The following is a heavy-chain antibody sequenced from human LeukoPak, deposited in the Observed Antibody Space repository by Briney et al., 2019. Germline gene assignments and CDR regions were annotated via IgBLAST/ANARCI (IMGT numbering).Heavy chain of an antibody. D-gene: IGHD3-16*01. CDR2: SSYDGSDK. CDR1: GFTLSSYG. V-gene: IGHV3-30*18. J-gene: IGHJ4*02. Sequence: PAGSLRLSCAASGFTLSSYGMHWVRQAPGRGLEWVAVSSYDGSDKYYADSVKGRFTISRDNSKNTLYLQLNSLRVEDTAVYYCAKDAVRGGDYFDQWGQGTQVTVSS. CDR3: AKDAVRGGDYFDQ.